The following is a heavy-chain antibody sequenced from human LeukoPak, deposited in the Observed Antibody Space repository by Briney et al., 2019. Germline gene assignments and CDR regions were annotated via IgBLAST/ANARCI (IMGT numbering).Heavy chain of an antibody. CDR1: GFTFSSYA. D-gene: IGHD5-12*01. J-gene: IGHJ4*02. CDR2: ISGSGGST. V-gene: IGHV3-23*01. Sequence: SGGSLRLSCAASGFTFSSYAMSWVRQAPGKGLEWVSAISGSGGSTYYADSVKGRFTISRDNSKNTLYLQMNSLRAEDTAVYYCAKPSHVWWLRDSDYFDYWGQGTLVTVSS. CDR3: AKPSHVWWLRDSDYFDY.